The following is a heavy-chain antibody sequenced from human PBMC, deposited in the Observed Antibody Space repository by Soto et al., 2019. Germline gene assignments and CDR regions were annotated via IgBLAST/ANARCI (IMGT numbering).Heavy chain of an antibody. V-gene: IGHV1-24*01. CDR3: ATLVSGEGVVGAILNWFDP. CDR2: FDPEDGET. CDR1: GYTITELS. D-gene: IGHD1-26*01. J-gene: IGHJ5*02. Sequence: AAVKVSCKVSGYTITELSMHWVRQAPGKGLEWMGGFDPEDGETIYSQKFQGRVTVTEDTSTDTVYMELSSLRSEDTAVYYYATLVSGEGVVGAILNWFDPWGQGTLVTVS.